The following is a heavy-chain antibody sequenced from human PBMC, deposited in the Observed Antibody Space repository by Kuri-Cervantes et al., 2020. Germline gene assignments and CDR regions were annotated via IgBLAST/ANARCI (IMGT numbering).Heavy chain of an antibody. CDR3: ARGGLWIQLWLQGVGYFDY. Sequence: SVKVSCKASGFTFTSSAVQWVRQARGQRLEWIGWIVVSSGNTNYAQKFQERVTITRDMSTSTAYMELSSLRSEDTAVYYCARGGLWIQLWLQGVGYFDYWGQGTLVTVSS. D-gene: IGHD5-18*01. V-gene: IGHV1-58*01. J-gene: IGHJ4*02. CDR2: IVVSSGNT. CDR1: GFTFTSSA.